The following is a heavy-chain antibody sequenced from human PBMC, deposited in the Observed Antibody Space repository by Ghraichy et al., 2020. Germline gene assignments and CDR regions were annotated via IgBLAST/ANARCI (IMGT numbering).Heavy chain of an antibody. CDR3: ARARAFGRRWLLYGWFDP. D-gene: IGHD3-22*01. J-gene: IGHJ5*02. Sequence: LSLTCAVYGGSFSGYYWSWIRQPPGKGLEWIGEINHSGSTNYNPSLKSRVTISVDTSKNQFSLKLSSVTAADTAVYYCARARAFGRRWLLYGWFDPWGQGTLVTVSS. CDR1: GGSFSGYY. V-gene: IGHV4-34*01. CDR2: INHSGST.